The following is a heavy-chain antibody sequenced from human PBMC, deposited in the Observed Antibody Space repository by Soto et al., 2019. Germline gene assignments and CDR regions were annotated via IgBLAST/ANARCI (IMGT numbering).Heavy chain of an antibody. J-gene: IGHJ6*02. CDR1: GFTFSSYS. CDR3: ARERGGAAYYYGMDV. Sequence: PXGSLGLSCAASGFTFSSYSMNWVRQAPGKGLEWVSSISSSSSYIYYADSVKGRFTISRDNAKNSLYLQMNSLRAEDTAVYYCARERGGAAYYYGMDVWGQGTTVTSP. CDR2: ISSSSSYI. D-gene: IGHD2-15*01. V-gene: IGHV3-21*01.